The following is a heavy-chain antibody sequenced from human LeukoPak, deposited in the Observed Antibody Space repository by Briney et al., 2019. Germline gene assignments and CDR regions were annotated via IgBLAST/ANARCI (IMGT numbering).Heavy chain of an antibody. CDR1: GFTFSNYW. J-gene: IGHJ4*02. CDR3: AKMQDSSGWYGGYFDY. CDR2: IKQDGSET. D-gene: IGHD6-19*01. Sequence: GGSLRLSCAASGFTFSNYWMSWVRRAPGKGLEWVANIKQDGSETYYVDSVRGRFTISRDNAKNSLYLQMNSLRAEDTAVYYCAKMQDSSGWYGGYFDYWGQGALVTVSS. V-gene: IGHV3-7*01.